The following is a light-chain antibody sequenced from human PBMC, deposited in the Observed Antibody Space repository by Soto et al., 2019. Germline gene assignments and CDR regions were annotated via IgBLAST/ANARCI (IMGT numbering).Light chain of an antibody. CDR3: QQSYTTASIT. CDR1: QSISRN. V-gene: IGKV1-39*01. Sequence: DIQMTQSPSSLSASVGDRVAITCRASQSISRNLNWYQHKPGKAPKLLIYAASSLQNEVPSRFSGGGSGIEFTLSISSLQPEDFGTYYGQQSYTTASITFGQGTRLEIK. J-gene: IGKJ5*01. CDR2: AAS.